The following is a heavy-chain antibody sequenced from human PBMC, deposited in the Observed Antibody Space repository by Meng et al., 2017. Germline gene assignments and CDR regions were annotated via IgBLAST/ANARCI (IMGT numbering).Heavy chain of an antibody. CDR1: GGTFSSYA. Sequence: QLVKSGAEVKKPVSAGKVSCKASGGTFSSYAISWVRQAPGQGLEWMGGIIPIFGTANYAQKFQGRVTITADKSTSTAYMELSSLRSEDTAVYYCARGVGYGGNSLYFDYWGQGTLVTVSS. V-gene: IGHV1-69*06. D-gene: IGHD4-23*01. CDR2: IIPIFGTA. CDR3: ARGVGYGGNSLYFDY. J-gene: IGHJ4*02.